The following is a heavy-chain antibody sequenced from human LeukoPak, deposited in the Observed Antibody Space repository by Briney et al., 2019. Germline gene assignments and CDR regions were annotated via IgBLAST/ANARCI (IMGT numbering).Heavy chain of an antibody. CDR1: GFTFSSYG. CDR3: AKEGSSWSSSDFDY. Sequence: GGSLRLSCAASGFTFSSYGMHWVRQAPGKGLEWVAVIWYDRSNKYYADSVKGRFTISRDNSKNTLYLQMNSLRAEDTAVYYCAKEGSSWSSSDFDYWGQGTLVTVSS. V-gene: IGHV3-33*06. CDR2: IWYDRSNK. D-gene: IGHD6-13*01. J-gene: IGHJ4*02.